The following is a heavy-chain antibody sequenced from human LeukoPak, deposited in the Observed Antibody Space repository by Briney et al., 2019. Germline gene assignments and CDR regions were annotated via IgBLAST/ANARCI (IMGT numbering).Heavy chain of an antibody. CDR2: ISSGSSHI. D-gene: IGHD2-21*02. V-gene: IGHV3-21*01. Sequence: GGSLRLSCAVSGFTFNGYSMNWVHLAPGKGLEWVSSISSGSSHIYYADSVRGRFTISRDNVKNSLFLQMDSLRAEDTAVYYCARACGGDCYLNDYWGQGTLVTVSS. CDR3: ARACGGDCYLNDY. J-gene: IGHJ4*02. CDR1: GFTFNGYS.